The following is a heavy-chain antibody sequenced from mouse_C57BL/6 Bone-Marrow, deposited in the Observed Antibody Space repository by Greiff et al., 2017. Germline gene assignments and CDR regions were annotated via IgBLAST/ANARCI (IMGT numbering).Heavy chain of an antibody. V-gene: IGHV5-17*01. D-gene: IGHD1-1*01. CDR1: GFTFSDYG. CDR2: ISSGSSTI. Sequence: EVKLMESGGGLVKPGGSLKLSCAASGFTFSDYGMHWVRQAPEKGLEWVAYISSGSSTIYSADTVKGRFTISSDNAKNTLFLQMTSLRSEDTAMYYCARRGYYYGSSYLDWYFDVWGTGTTVTVSS. CDR3: ARRGYYYGSSYLDWYFDV. J-gene: IGHJ1*03.